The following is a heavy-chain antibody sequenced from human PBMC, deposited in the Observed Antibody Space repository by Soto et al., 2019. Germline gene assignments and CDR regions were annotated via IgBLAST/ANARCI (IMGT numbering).Heavy chain of an antibody. J-gene: IGHJ4*02. V-gene: IGHV3-30-3*01. CDR2: ISYDGNNK. CDR1: GFTFSSYA. Sequence: QVQLVESGGGVVQPGRSLRLSCAASGFTFSSYAMHWVRQAPGKGLEWVAVISYDGNNKYYADSVKHRFTISRDKSKNTLYLQMNSLRAEDTAVYYCAVRSPWQQLVVAPPDYWGQRTLVTVSS. CDR3: AVRSPWQQLVVAPPDY. D-gene: IGHD6-13*01.